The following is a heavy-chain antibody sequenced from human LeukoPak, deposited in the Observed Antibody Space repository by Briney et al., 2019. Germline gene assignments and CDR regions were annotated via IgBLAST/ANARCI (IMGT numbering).Heavy chain of an antibody. CDR1: GGSISSYY. V-gene: IGHV4-59*01. CDR2: IYYSGGT. Sequence: SETLSLTCTVSGGSISSYYWSWIRQPPGKGLEWIGYIYYSGGTNYNPSLKSRVTISVDTSKNQFSLKLSSVTAADTAVYYCARTYYDILTGYYSFDYWGQGTLVTISS. J-gene: IGHJ4*02. CDR3: ARTYYDILTGYYSFDY. D-gene: IGHD3-9*01.